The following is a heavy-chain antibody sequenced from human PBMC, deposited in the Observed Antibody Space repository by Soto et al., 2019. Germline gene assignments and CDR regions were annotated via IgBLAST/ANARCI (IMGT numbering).Heavy chain of an antibody. D-gene: IGHD6-13*01. J-gene: IGHJ5*02. CDR1: GFTFTSSA. V-gene: IGHV1-58*02. CDR2: IVVGSGNT. CDR3: AAAGKDSSSWKNWFDP. Sequence: QMQLVQSGPEVKKPGTSVKVSCKASGFTFTSSAMQWVRQARGQRLERIGWIVVGSGNTNYAQKFQERVTITRDMSTSTAYMELSSLRSEDTAVYYCAAAGKDSSSWKNWFDPWGQGTLVTVSS.